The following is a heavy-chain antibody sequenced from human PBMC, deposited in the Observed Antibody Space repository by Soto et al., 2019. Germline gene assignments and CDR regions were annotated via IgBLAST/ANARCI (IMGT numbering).Heavy chain of an antibody. J-gene: IGHJ4*02. CDR1: GASVSNYY. D-gene: IGHD3-22*01. V-gene: IGHV4-59*08. Sequence: PSETLSLTCTVSGASVSNYYWSWIRQPPGKGLEWIGYTSHSGINNINPSLKSRATFSVDTSKNQFSLKLSSVTAADTAVYYCARFYYDNSGYAFDSWGQGTLVT. CDR3: ARFYYDNSGYAFDS. CDR2: TSHSGIN.